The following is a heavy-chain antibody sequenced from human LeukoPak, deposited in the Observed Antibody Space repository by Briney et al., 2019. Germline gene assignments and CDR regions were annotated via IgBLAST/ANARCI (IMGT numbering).Heavy chain of an antibody. Sequence: PGGSLRLSCVVSGFTLSDYDMTWIRHAPREGLEWVSHISSSGNTVYYADSVKGRFTVSRDNAKNSLFLQVDSLRAEDTAVYYCARQALFMVRGLISAFDIWAQGTKVTVSS. D-gene: IGHD3-10*01. J-gene: IGHJ3*02. CDR1: GFTLSDYD. V-gene: IGHV3-11*01. CDR2: ISSSGNTV. CDR3: ARQALFMVRGLISAFDI.